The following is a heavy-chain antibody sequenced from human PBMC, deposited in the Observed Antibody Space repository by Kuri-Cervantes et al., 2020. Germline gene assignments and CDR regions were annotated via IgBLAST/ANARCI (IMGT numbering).Heavy chain of an antibody. J-gene: IGHJ6*02. CDR2: ISWNSGSI. D-gene: IGHD3-10*01. CDR1: GFSFDDYA. V-gene: IGHV3-9*01. CDR3: ARVTGSGSLMDV. Sequence: SLEISCAASGFSFDDYAMRWVRQAPGKRLEWVSGISWNSGSIGYADSVTGRFTISRDNAMNTLYLHMNSLSAEDTAVYYGARVTGSGSLMDVWGQGTTVTVSS.